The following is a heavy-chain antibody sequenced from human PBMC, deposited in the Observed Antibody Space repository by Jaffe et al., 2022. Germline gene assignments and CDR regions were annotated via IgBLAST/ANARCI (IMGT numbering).Heavy chain of an antibody. J-gene: IGHJ4*02. D-gene: IGHD5-12*01. CDR1: GGPIGSHY. V-gene: IGHV4-59*11. CDR2: IYYNGSP. CDR3: ARDQRIGYQGSGLLY. Sequence: QVQLQESGPGLVKPSETLSLTCSVSGGPIGSHYWNWIRQPPGQGLEWIGYIYYNGSPNYNPSLKSRVTISVDKSKNQVSLLLTSLTAADTAVYFCARDQRIGYQGSGLLYWGQGTLVTVSS.